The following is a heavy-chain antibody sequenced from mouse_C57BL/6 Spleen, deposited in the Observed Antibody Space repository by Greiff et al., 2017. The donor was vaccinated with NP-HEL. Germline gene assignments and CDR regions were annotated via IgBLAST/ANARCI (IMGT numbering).Heavy chain of an antibody. D-gene: IGHD2-3*01. CDR3: ARSYDGPDWYFDV. Sequence: EVQLQESGPVLVKPGASVKMSCKASGYTFTDYYMNWVKQSHGKSLEWIGVINPYNGGTSYNQKFKGKATLTVDKSSSTAYMELNSLTSEDSAVYYCARSYDGPDWYFDVWGTGTTVTVSS. J-gene: IGHJ1*03. V-gene: IGHV1-19*01. CDR1: GYTFTDYY. CDR2: INPYNGGT.